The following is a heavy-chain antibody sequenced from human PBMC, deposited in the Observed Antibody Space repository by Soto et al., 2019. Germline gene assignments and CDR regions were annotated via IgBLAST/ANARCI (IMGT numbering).Heavy chain of an antibody. D-gene: IGHD1-26*01. CDR1: GFIFSNYG. CDR3: ARDREPFTSWFSQSWFEP. Sequence: QVQLVESGGGVVQPGRSLRLSCAASGFIFSNYGMHWVRQAPGKGLEWVALIWYDGSNKYYLDSVRGRFTVSRDNSNSTLYLQVNSLRAEDTAVYCCARDREPFTSWFSQSWFEPWGQGTLVTVSS. J-gene: IGHJ5*02. V-gene: IGHV3-33*01. CDR2: IWYDGSNK.